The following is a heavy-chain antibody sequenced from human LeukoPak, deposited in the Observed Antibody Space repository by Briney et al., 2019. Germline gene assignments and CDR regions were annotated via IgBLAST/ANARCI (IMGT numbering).Heavy chain of an antibody. D-gene: IGHD3-3*01. CDR1: GFTVSSNY. V-gene: IGHV3-53*01. J-gene: IGHJ6*03. CDR3: ARGSPHYDFWSGSPGDYYYMDV. Sequence: GGSLRLSCAASGFTVSSNYMSWVRQAPGKGLEWVSVIYSGGSTYYADSVKGRFTISRDNSKNTLYLQMNSLRAEDTAVYYCARGSPHYDFWSGSPGDYYYMDVWGKGTTVTASS. CDR2: IYSGGST.